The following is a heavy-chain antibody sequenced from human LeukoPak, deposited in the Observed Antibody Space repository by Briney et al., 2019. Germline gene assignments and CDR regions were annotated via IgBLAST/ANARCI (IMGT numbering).Heavy chain of an antibody. CDR2: IYYSGST. V-gene: IGHV4-39*07. CDR3: ARDRTGYDILTGLAKDEAFDI. CDR1: GGSISSYY. J-gene: IGHJ3*02. D-gene: IGHD3-9*01. Sequence: VKPSETLSLTCTVSGGSISSYYWGWIRQPPGKGLEWIGSIYYSGSTYYNPSLKSRVTISVDTSKNQFSLKLSSVTAADTAVYYCARDRTGYDILTGLAKDEAFDIWGQGTMVTVSS.